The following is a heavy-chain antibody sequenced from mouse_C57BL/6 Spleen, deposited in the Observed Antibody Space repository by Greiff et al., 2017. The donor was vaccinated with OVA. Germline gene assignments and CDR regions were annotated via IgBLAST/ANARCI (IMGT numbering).Heavy chain of an antibody. CDR3: ARYTAQATEYAMDY. V-gene: IGHV7-3*01. J-gene: IGHJ4*01. Sequence: EVQGVESGGGLVQPGGSLSLSCAASGFTFTDYYMSWVRQPPGKALEWLGFIRNKANGYTTEYSASVKGRFTISRDNSQSILYLQMNALRAEDSATYYCARYTAQATEYAMDYWGQGTSVTVSS. CDR1: GFTFTDYY. CDR2: IRNKANGYTT. D-gene: IGHD3-2*02.